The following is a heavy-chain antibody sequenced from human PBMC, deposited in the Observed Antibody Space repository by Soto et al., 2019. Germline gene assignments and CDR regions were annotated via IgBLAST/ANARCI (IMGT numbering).Heavy chain of an antibody. CDR3: ARLYDILTGYQGYFDY. J-gene: IGHJ4*02. CDR2: IKQDGSEK. CDR1: GFTFSSYW. D-gene: IGHD3-9*01. V-gene: IGHV3-7*03. Sequence: LRLSCAASGFTFSSYWMSWVRQAPGKGLEWVANIKQDGSEKYYVDSVKGRFTISRDNAKNSLYLQMNSLRAEDTAVYYCARLYDILTGYQGYFDYWGQGTLVTVSS.